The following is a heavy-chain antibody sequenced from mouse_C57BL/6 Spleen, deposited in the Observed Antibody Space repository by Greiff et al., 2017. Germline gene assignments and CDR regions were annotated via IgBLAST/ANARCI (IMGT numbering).Heavy chain of an antibody. V-gene: IGHV1-53*01. D-gene: IGHD2-13*01. Sequence: VQLQQPGAELVKPGASVKLSCKASGYNFTSYWMHWVKQRPGQGLEWIGTINPSNGGTNYTEKFKSKATLTEDKSSSTAYLQLSSLTSDDAAVYYCTVDGDRAMDYWGQGTSVTVSS. CDR2: INPSNGGT. J-gene: IGHJ4*01. CDR3: TVDGDRAMDY. CDR1: GYNFTSYW.